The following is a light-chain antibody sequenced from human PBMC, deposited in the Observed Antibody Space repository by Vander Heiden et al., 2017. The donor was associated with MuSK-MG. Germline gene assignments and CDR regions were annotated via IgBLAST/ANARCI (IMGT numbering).Light chain of an antibody. CDR1: SSDVGGHNY. V-gene: IGLV2-14*03. CDR3: SSYTRSSTQV. CDR2: DVR. J-gene: IGLJ1*01. Sequence: QSALTHPPSVSGSPGQSLTFSCTGTSSDVGGHNYVSWYQQHPGKVPKLMSYDVRNRPSGVSNRVSGSKSGNTACLTISGLQAEDEADYYCSSYTRSSTQVFGTGTNVTV.